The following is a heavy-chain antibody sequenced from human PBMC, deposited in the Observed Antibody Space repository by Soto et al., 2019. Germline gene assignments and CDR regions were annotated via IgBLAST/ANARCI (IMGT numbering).Heavy chain of an antibody. CDR2: IGAARDP. V-gene: IGHV3-13*05. J-gene: IGHJ5*02. CDR1: GFNFRDYD. D-gene: IGHD1-26*01. Sequence: GRAMRLSCTAFGFNFRDYDIHRFRQGSGKGLEWVSTIGAARDPYYTGSVKGRFTISRENARNSMFLQMNSVTVGDTAVYYCARSWDRNNWFDPWGQGTLVTVSS. CDR3: ARSWDRNNWFDP.